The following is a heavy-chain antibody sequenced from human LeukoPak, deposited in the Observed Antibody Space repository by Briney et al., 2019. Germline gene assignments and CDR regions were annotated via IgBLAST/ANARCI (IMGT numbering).Heavy chain of an antibody. CDR3: ARSRGLDF. J-gene: IGHJ4*02. CDR1: GFTFSSYL. CDR2: IKQDGSEK. Sequence: PGGSLRLSCVASGFTFSSYLMSWVRQPPGRGLEWVANIKQDGSEKYYVDSVKGRFTISRDNAKNLLYLQMNSLRAVDTAVYYCARSRGLDFWGQGTLVTVSS. V-gene: IGHV3-7*05.